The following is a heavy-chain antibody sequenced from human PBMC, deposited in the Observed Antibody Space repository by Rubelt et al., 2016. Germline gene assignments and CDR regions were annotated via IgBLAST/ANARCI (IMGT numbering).Heavy chain of an antibody. Sequence: QVQLQESGPGLVKPSETLSLTCTVSGGSISSYYWSWIRQPPGKGLEWIGYIYYSGSTNYNPSLKSGGTKSVAPSKSQFTLKLSSVTAGDTAVYYWARGVLAFMVRGAAKRFDPWGQGTLVTVSS. CDR3: ARGVLAFMVRGAAKRFDP. V-gene: IGHV4-59*08. D-gene: IGHD3-10*01. J-gene: IGHJ5*02. CDR2: IYYSGST. CDR1: GGSISSYY.